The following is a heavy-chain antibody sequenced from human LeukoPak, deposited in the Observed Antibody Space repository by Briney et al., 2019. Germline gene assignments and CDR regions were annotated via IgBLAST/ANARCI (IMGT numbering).Heavy chain of an antibody. V-gene: IGHV3-74*01. CDR2: INGDGRNI. CDR3: AKGSKVTPFYYYYYYGMDV. CDR1: GFTFSSYW. D-gene: IGHD2-21*02. J-gene: IGHJ6*02. Sequence: PGGSLRLSCVASGFTFSSYWMHWVRQDPRKGLVWVSRINGDGRNINYADSVRGRFTISRDNAKNTLYLQMNTLRVEDTAVYYCAKGSKVTPFYYYYYYGMDVWGQGTTVTVSS.